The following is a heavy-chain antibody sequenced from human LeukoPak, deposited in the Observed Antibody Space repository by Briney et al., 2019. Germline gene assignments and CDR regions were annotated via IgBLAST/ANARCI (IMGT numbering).Heavy chain of an antibody. V-gene: IGHV3-7*01. J-gene: IGHJ6*01. Sequence: GGSLRLSCAASGFTFSSYWMSWVRQAPGKGLEWVANIKQDGSEKYYVDSVKGRFTISRDNAKNSLYLQMNSLRAEDTAVYYCARVLRSGWYSPYYSSYGMDVGGKGPRSPSPQ. CDR2: IKQDGSEK. CDR1: GFTFSSYW. D-gene: IGHD6-19*01. CDR3: ARVLRSGWYSPYYSSYGMDV.